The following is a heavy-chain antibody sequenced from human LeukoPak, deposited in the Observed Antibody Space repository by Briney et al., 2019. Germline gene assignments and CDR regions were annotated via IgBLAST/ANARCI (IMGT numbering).Heavy chain of an antibody. CDR1: GFTFSSYA. D-gene: IGHD6-13*01. Sequence: GGSLRLSCAASGFTFSSYAMTWVRQAPGKGLEWASTIRATAGTTYYEDSVKGRFTISRDNSKNTQWLQMNSLRVEDTAVYYCTKGGYTTYFDYWGQGTLVTVSS. V-gene: IGHV3-23*01. CDR2: IRATAGTT. J-gene: IGHJ4*02. CDR3: TKGGYTTYFDY.